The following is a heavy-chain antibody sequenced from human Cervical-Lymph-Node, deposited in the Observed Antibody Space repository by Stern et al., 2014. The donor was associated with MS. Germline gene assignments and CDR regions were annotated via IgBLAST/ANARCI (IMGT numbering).Heavy chain of an antibody. CDR3: ARPQGGIAAAGSNYAFDI. D-gene: IGHD6-13*01. CDR1: GGTFSSYA. Sequence: VQLVQSGVEVKKPGSSVKVSCKASGGTFSSYAISWVRQAPGQGLEGMAGSIPIFGTANAAQKFQGRVTITADESTSTAYMELSSLRSEDTAVYYCARPQGGIAAAGSNYAFDIWGQGTMVTVSS. CDR2: SIPIFGTA. J-gene: IGHJ3*02. V-gene: IGHV1-69*01.